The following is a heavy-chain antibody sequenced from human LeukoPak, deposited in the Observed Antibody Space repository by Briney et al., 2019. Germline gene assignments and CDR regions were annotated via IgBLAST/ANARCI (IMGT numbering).Heavy chain of an antibody. CDR3: ARKYYDSLTSYTAIYV. D-gene: IGHD3-9*01. V-gene: IGHV4-59*01. CDR1: GGSISRYY. J-gene: IGHJ6*02. Sequence: KPSETLSLPCTVSGGSISRYYWKWIRQPPGKGLEWIGYVYYSGSTNYNPSLKSRVTISVDTSKKQFSLKLSSVTAADTAVYYCARKYYDSLTSYTAIYVWGQGTTVTVSS. CDR2: VYYSGST.